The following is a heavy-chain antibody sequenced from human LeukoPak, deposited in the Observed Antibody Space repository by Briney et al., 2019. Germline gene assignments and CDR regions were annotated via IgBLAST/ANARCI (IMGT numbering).Heavy chain of an antibody. CDR2: IYPGDSDT. J-gene: IGHJ4*02. D-gene: IGHD3-22*01. V-gene: IGHV5-51*01. Sequence: GESLKIPCKGSGYSFTSYWIGWVRQMPGKGLEWMGIIYPGDSDTRYSPSFQGQVTISADKSISTAYLQWSSLKASDTAMYYCARRFYYYDSSGYYYYFDYWGQGTLVTVSS. CDR1: GYSFTSYW. CDR3: ARRFYYYDSSGYYYYFDY.